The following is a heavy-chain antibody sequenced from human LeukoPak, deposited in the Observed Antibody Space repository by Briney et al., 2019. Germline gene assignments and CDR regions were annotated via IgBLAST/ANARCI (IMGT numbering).Heavy chain of an antibody. CDR2: IRFDENNK. Sequence: QSGGSLRLSCAASGFTFSSYGMHWVRQAPGKGLEWVTFIRFDENNKYYADSVKGRFTISRDNSKNTLSLQMNSLRTEDTAVYYCAKEDGGSGWSSETYYFDYWGQGTLVTVSS. CDR1: GFTFSSYG. D-gene: IGHD6-19*01. J-gene: IGHJ4*02. CDR3: AKEDGGSGWSSETYYFDY. V-gene: IGHV3-30*02.